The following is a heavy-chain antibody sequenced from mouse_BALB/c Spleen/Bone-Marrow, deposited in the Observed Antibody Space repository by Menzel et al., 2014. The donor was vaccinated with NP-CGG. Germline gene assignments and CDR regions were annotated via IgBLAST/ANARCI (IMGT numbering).Heavy chain of an antibody. CDR1: GYTFTSYW. Sequence: GAELVKPGASVKLSCKASGYTFTSYWMHWVKQRPGQGLEWIGEINPSNGRTNYNEKFKSKATLTVDKSSSTAYMQLSSLTSEDSAVYYCASYYGNYAYWGQGTLVTVSA. CDR3: ASYYGNYAY. V-gene: IGHV1S81*02. CDR2: INPSNGRT. J-gene: IGHJ3*01. D-gene: IGHD2-1*01.